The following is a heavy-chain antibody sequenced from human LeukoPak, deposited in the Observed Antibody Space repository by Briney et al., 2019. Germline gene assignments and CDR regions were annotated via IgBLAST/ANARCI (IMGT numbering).Heavy chain of an antibody. J-gene: IGHJ4*02. D-gene: IGHD3-3*01. CDR2: ISWNSGSI. Sequence: PGGSLRLSCAASGFTFDDYAMHWVRQAPGKGLEWVSGISWNSGSIGYADSVKGRFTISRDNAKNSLYLQMNSLRAEDTALYYCAKGIRSGYYWYFDYWGQGTLVTVSP. CDR3: AKGIRSGYYWYFDY. V-gene: IGHV3-9*01. CDR1: GFTFDDYA.